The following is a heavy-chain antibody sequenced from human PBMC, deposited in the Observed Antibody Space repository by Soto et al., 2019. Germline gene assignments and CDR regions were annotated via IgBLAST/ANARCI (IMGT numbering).Heavy chain of an antibody. Sequence: QVQLVQSGAEVKKPGSSVKVSCKASAGTFSSYDISWVRQAPGQGLEWMGVIIPIFGTANYAQKFQGRVTITADESTSTAYMELSSLRAEDTAVYYCARDRGDSSGYYPDYWGQGTLVTVSS. V-gene: IGHV1-69*12. D-gene: IGHD3-22*01. CDR1: AGTFSSYD. J-gene: IGHJ4*02. CDR2: IIPIFGTA. CDR3: ARDRGDSSGYYPDY.